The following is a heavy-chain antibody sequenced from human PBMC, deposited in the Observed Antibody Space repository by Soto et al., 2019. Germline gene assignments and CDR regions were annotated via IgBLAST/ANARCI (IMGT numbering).Heavy chain of an antibody. CDR3: AKLSYGDFGNSSDY. J-gene: IGHJ4*02. CDR2: ISYDGSNK. V-gene: IGHV3-30*18. CDR1: GFTFSSYG. Sequence: GGSLRLSCAASGFTFSSYGMHWVRQAPGKGLEWVAVISYDGSNKYYADSVKGRFTISRDNSKNTLYLQMNSLRAEDTAVYYCAKLSYGDFGNSSDYWGQGTLVTVSS. D-gene: IGHD4-17*01.